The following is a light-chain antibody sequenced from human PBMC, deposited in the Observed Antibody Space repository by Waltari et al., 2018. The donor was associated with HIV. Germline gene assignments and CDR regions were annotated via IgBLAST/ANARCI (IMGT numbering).Light chain of an antibody. CDR2: RDT. CDR3: ATWDDSLNGVL. J-gene: IGLJ2*01. Sequence: SVLTQPPSASGTPGQQVTLSCSGSSSNIGSTSVFWYQPLPGAAPKPLIYRDTQRPSGVPDRFSGSKSGTSASLAISGLRSEDEAVYSCATWDDSLNGVLFGGGTNLNVL. V-gene: IGLV1-47*01. CDR1: SSNIGSTS.